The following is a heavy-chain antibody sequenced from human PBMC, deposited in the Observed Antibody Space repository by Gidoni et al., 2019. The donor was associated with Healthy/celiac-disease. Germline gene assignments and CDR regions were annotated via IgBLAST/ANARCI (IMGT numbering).Heavy chain of an antibody. Sequence: EVQLVESGGGLVKPGGSLRLSCAASGFTFSNAGMSWVRQAPGKGLEWVGRSKSKTDGGTTDYAAPVKGRFTISRDDSKNTLYLQMNSLKTEDTAVYYCTTAGDGYNYRHDYWGQGTLVTVSS. CDR1: GFTFSNAG. CDR2: SKSKTDGGTT. D-gene: IGHD5-12*01. V-gene: IGHV3-15*01. J-gene: IGHJ4*02. CDR3: TTAGDGYNYRHDY.